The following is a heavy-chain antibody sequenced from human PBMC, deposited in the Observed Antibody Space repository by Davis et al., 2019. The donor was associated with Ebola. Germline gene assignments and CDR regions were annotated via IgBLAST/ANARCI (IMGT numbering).Heavy chain of an antibody. CDR3: ARGTSLARNFDY. CDR1: GYSFTSYW. V-gene: IGHV5-51*01. Sequence: PGGSLRLSCKGSGYSFTSYWIGWVRQMPGKGLEWMGIIYPDDSDTRYSPSFQGQVTISADESISTAYLQWSSLKASDTAMYYCARGTSLARNFDYWGQGTLVTVSS. J-gene: IGHJ4*02. D-gene: IGHD3-3*02. CDR2: IYPDDSDT.